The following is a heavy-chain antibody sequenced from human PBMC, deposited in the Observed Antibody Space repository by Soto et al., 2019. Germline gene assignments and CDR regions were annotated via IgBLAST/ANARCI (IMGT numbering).Heavy chain of an antibody. Sequence: ASVKVSCKASGYTFTSYGISWVRQAPGQGLEWMGWISAYNGNTNYAQKLQGRVTMTTDTSTSTAYMELRSLRSDDTAVYYCARDESDYVWGSYRNIDYWGQGTLVTVSS. D-gene: IGHD3-16*02. J-gene: IGHJ4*02. CDR3: ARDESDYVWGSYRNIDY. CDR2: ISAYNGNT. CDR1: GYTFTSYG. V-gene: IGHV1-18*04.